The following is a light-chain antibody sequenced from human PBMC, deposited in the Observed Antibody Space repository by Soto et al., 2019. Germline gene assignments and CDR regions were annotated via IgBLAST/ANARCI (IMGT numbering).Light chain of an antibody. CDR2: DAS. CDR3: QHPRWT. V-gene: IGKV1-5*01. CDR1: QSISSW. Sequence: GDRVTITCRASQSISSWLAWYQQKPGKAPKLLIYDASSLESGVPSRFSGSGSGTEFTLTISSLQPDDFATYYCQHPRWTFGQGTKVDIK. J-gene: IGKJ1*01.